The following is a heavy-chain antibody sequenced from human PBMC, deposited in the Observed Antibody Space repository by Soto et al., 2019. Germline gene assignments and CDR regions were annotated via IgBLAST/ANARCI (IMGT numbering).Heavy chain of an antibody. CDR1: GYTFTGYA. J-gene: IGHJ4*02. CDR2: INADSGNT. CDR3: ARAVAVAADFDY. D-gene: IGHD6-19*01. V-gene: IGHV1-3*01. Sequence: GASGKVSCKAPGYTFTGYAMHWVRQAPGQRLEWMGWINADSGNTKYSQKFQGRVTITRDTSASTAYMELSSLRSEDTAVYYCARAVAVAADFDYWGQGTLVTVSS.